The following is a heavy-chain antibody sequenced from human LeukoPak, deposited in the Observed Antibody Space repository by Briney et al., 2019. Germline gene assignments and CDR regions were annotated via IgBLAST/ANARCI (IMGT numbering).Heavy chain of an antibody. CDR2: IYTSGST. D-gene: IGHD3-10*01. CDR3: ARSYGSGRRVSYYYMDV. CDR1: GGSISSYY. J-gene: IGHJ6*03. V-gene: IGHV4-4*07. Sequence: SETLSLTCTVSGGSISSYYWSWIRQPAGKGLEWIGRIYTSGSTNYNPSLKSRVTMSVDTSKNQCSLKLSSVTAADTAVYYCARSYGSGRRVSYYYMDVWGKGTTVTVSS.